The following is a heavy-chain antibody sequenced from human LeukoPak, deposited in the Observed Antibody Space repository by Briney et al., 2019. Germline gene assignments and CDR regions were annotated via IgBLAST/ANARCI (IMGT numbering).Heavy chain of an antibody. CDR3: ADPPSDF. J-gene: IGHJ4*02. Sequence: GGSLRLSCATSGFNFNTKWMTWVRQAPGKGLEWVAIINQDGSEKYHGDSVKGRFIISRDNAKRSLFLEMSSLRAEDTAVYYCADPPSDFWGQGTLVAVSS. CDR1: GFNFNTKW. CDR2: INQDGSEK. V-gene: IGHV3-7*01.